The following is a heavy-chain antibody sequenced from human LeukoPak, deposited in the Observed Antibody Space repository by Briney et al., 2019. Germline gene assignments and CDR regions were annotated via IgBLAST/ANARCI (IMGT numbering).Heavy chain of an antibody. CDR1: GASVNSFY. Sequence: PSETLSLTCTVSGASVNSFYWNWIQQPPGKGLEWIGYIYYSGSPNYNPSLKSRVTMSIDTSKNQFSLKLNSVTAADTAVYFCARGRDLGQDYWGQGTLVTVSS. J-gene: IGHJ4*02. CDR2: IYYSGSP. D-gene: IGHD3-16*01. CDR3: ARGRDLGQDY. V-gene: IGHV4-59*02.